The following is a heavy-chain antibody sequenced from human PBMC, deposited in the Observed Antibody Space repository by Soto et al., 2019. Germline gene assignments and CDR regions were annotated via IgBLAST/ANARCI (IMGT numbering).Heavy chain of an antibody. CDR1: GASVSSANC. J-gene: IGHJ4*02. D-gene: IGHD2-21*01. CDR3: ARHGDYFFDF. CDR2: MHPSGNT. V-gene: IGHV4-4*02. Sequence: QVQLQESGPGLLKPSGTLFLTCAVSGASVSSANCWSWVRQPPGKGLEWIGEMHPSGNTNYNPSLTSRVSVSVDKSKNQRTLHLNSLTAADTAVYFCARHGDYFFDFWGQGTLVTVSS.